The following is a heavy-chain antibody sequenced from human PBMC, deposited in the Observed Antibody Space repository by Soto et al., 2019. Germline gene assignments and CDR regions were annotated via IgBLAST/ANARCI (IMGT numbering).Heavy chain of an antibody. J-gene: IGHJ5*02. CDR3: ARDGATFYYDTSGARWFDP. Sequence: QVQLVESGGGVVQPGRSLRLSCAASGFTFSSYGMHWVRQAPGKGLEWVAVISVDGSNKYYGESVKGRFTISRDNSQNTLYLEMNSLRADDTAVYYCARDGATFYYDTSGARWFDPWGQGTLVTVSS. CDR1: GFTFSSYG. V-gene: IGHV3-33*01. CDR2: ISVDGSNK. D-gene: IGHD3-22*01.